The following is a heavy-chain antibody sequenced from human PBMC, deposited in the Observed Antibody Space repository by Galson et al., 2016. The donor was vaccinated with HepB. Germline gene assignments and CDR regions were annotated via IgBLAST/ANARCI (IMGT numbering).Heavy chain of an antibody. CDR2: IYYSGIT. CDR3: ARLGKISGTWDVDP. V-gene: IGHV4-39*02. J-gene: IGHJ5*02. D-gene: IGHD3-3*02. CDR1: GGSISGSSYF. Sequence: SETLSLTCTVSGGSISGSSYFWGWIRQPPGKGLEWIGSIYYSGITYYNPSLRSRVTISIDTSKNHFSLKLSSGTAADTAVYFCARLGKISGTWDVDPWGQGTLVTVSS.